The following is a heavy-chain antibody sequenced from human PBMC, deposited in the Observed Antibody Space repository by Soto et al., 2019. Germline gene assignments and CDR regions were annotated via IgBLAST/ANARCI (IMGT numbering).Heavy chain of an antibody. J-gene: IGHJ4*02. CDR3: ARVDFWSGYYSFVY. CDR2: INPNSGGT. CDR1: GYTFTGSY. D-gene: IGHD3-3*01. Sequence: ASVKVSCKASGYTFTGSYMHWVRQAPGQGLEWMGWINPNSGGTNYAQKFQGWVTMTRDTSISTAYMELSRLRSDDTAVYYCARVDFWSGYYSFVYWGQGTLVTVSS. V-gene: IGHV1-2*04.